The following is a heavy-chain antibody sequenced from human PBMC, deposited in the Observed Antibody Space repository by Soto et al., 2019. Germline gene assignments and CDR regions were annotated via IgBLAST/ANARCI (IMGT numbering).Heavy chain of an antibody. D-gene: IGHD3-16*01. V-gene: IGHV4-59*08. CDR2: INYSGYT. CDR3: ARQQTFGGANDALDI. Sequence: QVQLQESGPGLVKPSETLSLTCTVSGGSISTNYWSWIRQSPGKGLEWIGFINYSGYTKYNPSLKSRVTISVDMANIHFSLYLRSVTAADTAVYYCARQQTFGGANDALDIWGQGTKVTVSS. CDR1: GGSISTNY. J-gene: IGHJ3*02.